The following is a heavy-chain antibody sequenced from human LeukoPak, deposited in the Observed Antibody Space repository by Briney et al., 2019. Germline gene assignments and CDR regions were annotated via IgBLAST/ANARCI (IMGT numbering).Heavy chain of an antibody. CDR2: IYYSGST. V-gene: IGHV4-59*08. CDR1: GGSISSYY. D-gene: IGHD3-10*01. J-gene: IGHJ4*02. Sequence: SETLSLTCTVSGGSISSYYWSWIRQPPGKGLEWIGYIYYSGSTNYNPSLKSRVTISVDTSKNQFSLKLSSVTAADTAVYYCARHFLWFGELRAFDYWGQGTLVTVSS. CDR3: ARHFLWFGELRAFDY.